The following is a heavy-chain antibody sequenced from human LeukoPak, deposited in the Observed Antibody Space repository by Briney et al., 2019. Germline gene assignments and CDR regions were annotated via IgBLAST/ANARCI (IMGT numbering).Heavy chain of an antibody. V-gene: IGHV4-59*01. CDR3: ARGIYGDYAPSSFDY. J-gene: IGHJ4*02. Sequence: SETLSLTCTVSGGSISSYYWSWIRQPPGKGLEWIGYIYYSGSTNYNPSLKSRVTISVDTSKNQFSLKLSSVTAADTAVYYCARGIYGDYAPSSFDYWGKGTLVTVSS. D-gene: IGHD4-17*01. CDR1: GGSISSYY. CDR2: IYYSGST.